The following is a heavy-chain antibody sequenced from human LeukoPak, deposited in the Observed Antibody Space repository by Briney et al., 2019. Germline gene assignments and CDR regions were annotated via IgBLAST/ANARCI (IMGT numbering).Heavy chain of an antibody. CDR1: EFTFSTYA. Sequence: PGGSLRLSCAASEFTFSTYAMNWVRQAPGKGLEWVSAISGDGGGTYYADSVKGRFTISRDNAKNSLYLQMNSLRAEDTAVYYCARDLLYSGYDSFDYWGQGTLVTVSS. V-gene: IGHV3-23*01. J-gene: IGHJ4*02. D-gene: IGHD5-12*01. CDR2: ISGDGGGT. CDR3: ARDLLYSGYDSFDY.